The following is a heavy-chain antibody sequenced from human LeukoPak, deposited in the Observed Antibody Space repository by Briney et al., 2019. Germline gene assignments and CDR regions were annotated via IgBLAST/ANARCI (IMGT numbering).Heavy chain of an antibody. CDR1: GFTFSSYG. V-gene: IGHV3-30*18. CDR3: AKDEGDYYDSSGYLDY. Sequence: GRSLRLSCAASGFTFSSYGMHWVRQAPGKGLEWVAVISYDGSNKYYADSVKGRFTISRDNSKNTLYLQMNSLRAEDTAVYYCAKDEGDYYDSSGYLDYWGQGTLVTVSS. J-gene: IGHJ4*02. CDR2: ISYDGSNK. D-gene: IGHD3-22*01.